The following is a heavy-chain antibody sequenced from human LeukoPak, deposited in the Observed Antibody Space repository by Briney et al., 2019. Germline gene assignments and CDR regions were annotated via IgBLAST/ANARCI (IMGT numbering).Heavy chain of an antibody. Sequence: GGSLRLSCAASGFSFSTKWMSWVRQAPGKGLEWVGNIHPHGREQCPVDSVKGRFTISRDNAKNSLYLQMNSLRADDTAIYYCATKTAADEVYFDYWGQGSLVTVSS. CDR2: IHPHGREQ. V-gene: IGHV3-7*01. CDR1: GFSFSTKW. J-gene: IGHJ4*02. CDR3: ATKTAADEVYFDY. D-gene: IGHD6-25*01.